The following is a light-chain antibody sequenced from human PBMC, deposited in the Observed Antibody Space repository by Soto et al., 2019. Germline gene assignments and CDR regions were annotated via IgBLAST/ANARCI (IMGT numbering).Light chain of an antibody. CDR3: CSYAGSYTFSYV. J-gene: IGLJ1*01. Sequence: VLTQPRSVSGAPGQSVTISCTGTSSDVGGYNYVSWYQQHPGKAPKLMIYDVSKRPSGVPDRFSGSKSGNTASLTISGLQAEDEADYYCCSYAGSYTFSYVFGTGTKVTVL. CDR1: SSDVGGYNY. V-gene: IGLV2-11*01. CDR2: DVS.